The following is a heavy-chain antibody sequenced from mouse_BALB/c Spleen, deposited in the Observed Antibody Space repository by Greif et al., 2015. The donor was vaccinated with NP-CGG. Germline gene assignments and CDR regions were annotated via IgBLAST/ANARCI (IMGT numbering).Heavy chain of an antibody. CDR2: INPYNGGT. J-gene: IGHJ1*01. Sequence: EVQLQQSGPELVKPGASMKISCKASGYSFTGYTMNWVKQSHGKSLEWIGLINPYNGGTSYNQKFKGKATLTVDKSSSTAYMELLSLTSEDSAVYYCARRAMTTGYFDVWGAGTTVTVSS. D-gene: IGHD2-3*01. CDR3: ARRAMTTGYFDV. V-gene: IGHV1-18*01. CDR1: GYSFTGYT.